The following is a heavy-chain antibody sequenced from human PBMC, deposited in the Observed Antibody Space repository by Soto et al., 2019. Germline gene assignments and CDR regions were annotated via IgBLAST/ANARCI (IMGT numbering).Heavy chain of an antibody. CDR2: IWYDGSNK. V-gene: IGHV3-33*01. CDR3: ARDDPTKLELRGAFDY. Sequence: QVQLVESGGGVVQPGRSLRLSCAASGFTFSSYGMHWVRQAPGKGLEWVAVIWYDGSNKYYADSVKGRFTISRDNSKNTLYLQMNSLRAEDTAVYYCARDDPTKLELRGAFDYWGQGTLVTVSS. D-gene: IGHD1-7*01. J-gene: IGHJ4*02. CDR1: GFTFSSYG.